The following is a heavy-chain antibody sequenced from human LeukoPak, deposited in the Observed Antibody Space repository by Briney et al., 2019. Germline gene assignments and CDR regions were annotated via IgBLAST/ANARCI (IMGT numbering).Heavy chain of an antibody. CDR3: ASRREGYCSGGSCYLDAFDI. Sequence: GGSLRLSCAASGFTFSSYWMSWVRQAPGKGLEWVANIKQDGSEKYYVDSVKGRFTISRDNAKNSLYPQMNSLRAEDTAVYYCASRREGYCSGGSCYLDAFDIWGQGTMVTVSS. CDR2: IKQDGSEK. D-gene: IGHD2-15*01. J-gene: IGHJ3*02. V-gene: IGHV3-7*01. CDR1: GFTFSSYW.